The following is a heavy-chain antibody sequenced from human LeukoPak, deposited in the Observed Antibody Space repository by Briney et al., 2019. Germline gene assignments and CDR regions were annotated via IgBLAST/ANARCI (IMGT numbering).Heavy chain of an antibody. Sequence: SETLSLTCTVSGGSISSHYWSWIRQPPGKGLEWIGYIYYSGSTNYNPSLKSRVTISVDTSKNQFPLKLSSVTAADTAVYYCARSEYSSSWYGWYYYYYYMDVWGKGTTVTVSS. J-gene: IGHJ6*03. D-gene: IGHD6-13*01. CDR3: ARSEYSSSWYGWYYYYYYMDV. CDR2: IYYSGST. V-gene: IGHV4-59*11. CDR1: GGSISSHY.